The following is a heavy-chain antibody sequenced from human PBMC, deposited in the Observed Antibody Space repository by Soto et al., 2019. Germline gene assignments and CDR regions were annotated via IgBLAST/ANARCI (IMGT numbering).Heavy chain of an antibody. CDR2: IYYSGST. J-gene: IGHJ2*01. CDR1: GGSISSYY. Sequence: QVQLQESGPGLVKPSETLSLTCTVSGGSISSYYWSWIRQPPGKGLEWIRYIYYSGSTNYNPSLKSRVTISVDTSKNQFSLKLGSVTAADTAVYYCARDQIAAAGNWYFDLWGRGTLVTVSS. CDR3: ARDQIAAAGNWYFDL. D-gene: IGHD6-13*01. V-gene: IGHV4-59*01.